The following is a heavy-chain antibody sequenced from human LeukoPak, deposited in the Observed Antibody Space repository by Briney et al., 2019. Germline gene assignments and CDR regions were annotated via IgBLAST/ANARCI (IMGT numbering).Heavy chain of an antibody. CDR2: INAGNGST. J-gene: IGHJ6*02. CDR3: ARVGVATNYYYYYGMDV. D-gene: IGHD5-12*01. Sequence: ASVKVSCKASGYTFTSYAMHWVRQAPGQRLEWMGWINAGNGSTKYSQKFQGRVTITRDTSASTAYMELSSLRSEDTAVYYCARVGVATNYYYYYGMDVWGQGTTVTVSS. V-gene: IGHV1-3*01. CDR1: GYTFTSYA.